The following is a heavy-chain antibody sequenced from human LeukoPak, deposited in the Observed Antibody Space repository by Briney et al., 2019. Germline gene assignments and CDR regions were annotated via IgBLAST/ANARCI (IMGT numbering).Heavy chain of an antibody. CDR1: GFTFSSYG. V-gene: IGHV3-30*19. Sequence: GGSLRLSCTASGFTFSSYGMHWVRQAPGKGLEWVAVISYDGSNKYYADSVKGRFTISRDNSKSTLYLQMNSLRAEDTAVYYCARDRTRDGYNQGRVFDYWGQGTLVTVSS. D-gene: IGHD5-24*01. J-gene: IGHJ4*02. CDR3: ARDRTRDGYNQGRVFDY. CDR2: ISYDGSNK.